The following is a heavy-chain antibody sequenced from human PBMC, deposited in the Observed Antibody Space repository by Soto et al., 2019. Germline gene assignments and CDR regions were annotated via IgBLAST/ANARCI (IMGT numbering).Heavy chain of an antibody. CDR3: ARHGSTITTKNQLDI. J-gene: IGHJ4*02. Sequence: GESLKLSCKGSGYDFSSYWIGWVRQVLGKGLEWMAIIYPADSDTKYSPSFQGQVTISADKSTSTAYLQWSSLKASDTAMYYCARHGSTITTKNQLDIWGQGTLLTVYS. V-gene: IGHV5-51*01. CDR2: IYPADSDT. CDR1: GYDFSSYW. D-gene: IGHD4-4*01.